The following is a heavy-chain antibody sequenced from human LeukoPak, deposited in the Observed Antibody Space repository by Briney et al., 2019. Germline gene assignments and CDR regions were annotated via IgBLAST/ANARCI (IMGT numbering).Heavy chain of an antibody. CDR2: IYYTGNT. CDR1: GGSISGYF. CDR3: ARHGNDYGDCWFDY. D-gene: IGHD4-17*01. J-gene: IGHJ4*02. Sequence: PSETLSLTCTVSGGSISGYFWTWIRQPPGKGLEWIGYIYYTGNTNYNPSLKSRVTISIDTSKNHFSLKVTSVTAADTAVYYCARHGNDYGDCWFDYWGRGNLVIVSS. V-gene: IGHV4-59*08.